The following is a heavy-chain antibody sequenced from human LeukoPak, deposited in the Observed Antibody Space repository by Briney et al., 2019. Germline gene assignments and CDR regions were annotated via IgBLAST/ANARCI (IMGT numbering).Heavy chain of an antibody. CDR2: MNPNSGNT. D-gene: IGHD2-15*01. CDR1: GYTFTSYD. CDR3: ARDQVAFEAATRVTWFDP. Sequence: GASVKVSCKASGYTFTSYDINWVRQATGQGLEWMGWMNPNSGNTGYAQKFQGRVTMTTDTSTSTAYMEVRSLRSDDTAVYYCARDQVAFEAATRVTWFDPWGQGTLVTVSS. J-gene: IGHJ5*02. V-gene: IGHV1-8*02.